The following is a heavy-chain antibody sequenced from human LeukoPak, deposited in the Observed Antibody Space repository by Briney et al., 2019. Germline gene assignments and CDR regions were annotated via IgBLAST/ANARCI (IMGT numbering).Heavy chain of an antibody. Sequence: PGGSLRLSCAASGFTFSNYAMTWVRQAPGKGLEWVSVISGSGGSIYYADSVQGRFTISRDNSKNTLYLQMNSLRVEDTAVYYCAKDSRVESPRVLRREGDFDKWGQGTLVTVSS. J-gene: IGHJ4*02. CDR1: GFTFSNYA. CDR3: AKDSRVESPRVLRREGDFDK. V-gene: IGHV3-23*01. CDR2: ISGSGGSI. D-gene: IGHD3-3*01.